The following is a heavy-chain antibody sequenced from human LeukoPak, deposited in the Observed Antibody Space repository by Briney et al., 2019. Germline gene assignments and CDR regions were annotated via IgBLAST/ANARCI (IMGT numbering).Heavy chain of an antibody. D-gene: IGHD3-22*01. J-gene: IGHJ4*02. CDR3: ARSQGEYYDSSGYLY. V-gene: IGHV1-18*01. CDR2: ISAYNGNT. CDR1: GYTFTNYA. Sequence: ASVKVSCKASGYTFTNYAISWVRQAPRQGLEWVGWISAYNGNTNYAQKLQGRVTMTRNTSISTAYMELSSLRSEDTAVYYCARSQGEYYDSSGYLYWGQGTLVTVSS.